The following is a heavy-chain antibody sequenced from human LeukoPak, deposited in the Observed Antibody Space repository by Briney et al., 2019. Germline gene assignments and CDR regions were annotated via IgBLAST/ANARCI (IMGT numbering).Heavy chain of an antibody. Sequence: GESLKISCKGPGYSFTSYWISWVRQMPGEGLEWMGRIDPSDSYTNYSPSFQGHVTISADKSISTAYLQWSSLKASDTAMYYCARQGVRGVYYFDYWGQGTLVTVSS. CDR2: IDPSDSYT. CDR3: ARQGVRGVYYFDY. J-gene: IGHJ4*02. D-gene: IGHD3-10*01. CDR1: GYSFTSYW. V-gene: IGHV5-10-1*01.